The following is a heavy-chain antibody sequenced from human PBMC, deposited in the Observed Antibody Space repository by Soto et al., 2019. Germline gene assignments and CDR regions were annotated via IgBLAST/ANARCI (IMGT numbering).Heavy chain of an antibody. Sequence: PGRNVKLSCAASGFTFSSYAMSWVRQAPGKGLEWVSAISGSGGSTYYADSVKGRFAISRDNSKNTLYLQMNSLRAEDTAVYYSAKDDPFKFSGSPDFDYWGQGTLVTVSS. J-gene: IGHJ4*02. CDR3: AKDDPFKFSGSPDFDY. D-gene: IGHD1-26*01. CDR1: GFTFSSYA. CDR2: ISGSGGST. V-gene: IGHV3-23*01.